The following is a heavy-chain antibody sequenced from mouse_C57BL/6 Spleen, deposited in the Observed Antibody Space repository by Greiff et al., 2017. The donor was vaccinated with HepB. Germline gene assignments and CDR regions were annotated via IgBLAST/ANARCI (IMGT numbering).Heavy chain of an antibody. CDR1: GFTFSSYT. J-gene: IGHJ2*01. Sequence: EVQRVESGGGLVKPGGSLKLSCAASGFTFSSYTMSWVRQTPEKRLEWVATISGGGGNTYYPDSVKGRFTISRDNAKNTLYLQMSSLRSEDTALYYCARQGYYGSSSSFGYWGQGTTLTVSS. D-gene: IGHD1-1*01. CDR2: ISGGGGNT. V-gene: IGHV5-9*01. CDR3: ARQGYYGSSSSFGY.